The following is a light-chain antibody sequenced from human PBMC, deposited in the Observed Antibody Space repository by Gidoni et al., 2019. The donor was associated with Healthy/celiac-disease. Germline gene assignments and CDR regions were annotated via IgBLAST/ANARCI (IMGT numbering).Light chain of an antibody. V-gene: IGKV3-11*01. CDR3: QQRSNWLSIT. CDR2: DAS. CDR1: QRVSSY. Sequence: EIVLTHSPATLSLSPGEGATLSCRASQRVSSYLAWYQQKPGQAPRLLIYDASNRATGIPARFSGSGSGTDFTLTISSLEPEDFAVYYCQQRSNWLSITFGQXTRLEIK. J-gene: IGKJ5*01.